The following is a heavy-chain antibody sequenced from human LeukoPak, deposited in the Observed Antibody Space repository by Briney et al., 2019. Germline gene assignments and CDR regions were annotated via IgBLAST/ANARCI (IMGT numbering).Heavy chain of an antibody. CDR1: GGTFSSYA. J-gene: IGHJ6*02. V-gene: IGHV1-69*13. CDR3: ARGRSSTYYYYGMDV. Sequence: SVKVSCKASGGTFSSYAISWVRQAPGQGLEWMGGIIPIFGTANYAQKFQGRVTITADESTSTAYMGLSSLRSEDTAVYYCARGRSSTYYYYGMDVWGQGTTVTVSS. D-gene: IGHD2-2*01. CDR2: IIPIFGTA.